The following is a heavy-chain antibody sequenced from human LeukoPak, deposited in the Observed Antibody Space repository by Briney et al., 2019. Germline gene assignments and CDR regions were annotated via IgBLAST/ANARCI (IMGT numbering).Heavy chain of an antibody. D-gene: IGHD6-13*01. CDR2: ISRGGSTT. V-gene: IGHV3-11*01. Sequence: GGSLRLSCAASGFTFSDSYMSWIRQAPGKGPEWVSYISRGGSTTYYADSVKGRFTISRDNAKNSLYLQMNSLRAEDTAVYYWVRGVSISSSWYNDLWGQGTMVTVSS. CDR1: GFTFSDSY. CDR3: VRGVSISSSWYNDL. J-gene: IGHJ3*01.